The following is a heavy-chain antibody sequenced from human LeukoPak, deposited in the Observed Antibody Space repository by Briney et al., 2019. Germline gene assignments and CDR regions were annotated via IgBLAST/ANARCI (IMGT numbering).Heavy chain of an antibody. CDR3: ARTSWYSSSWYGGFDFDY. D-gene: IGHD6-13*01. CDR1: GGSISSSSYY. CDR2: IYYSGST. J-gene: IGHJ4*02. V-gene: IGHV4-39*07. Sequence: KPSETLSLTCTVSGGSISSSSYYWGWIRQPPGKGLEWIGSIYYSGSTYYNPSLKSRVTISVDTSKNQFSLKLSSVTAADTAVYYCARTSWYSSSWYGGFDFDYWGQGTLVTVSS.